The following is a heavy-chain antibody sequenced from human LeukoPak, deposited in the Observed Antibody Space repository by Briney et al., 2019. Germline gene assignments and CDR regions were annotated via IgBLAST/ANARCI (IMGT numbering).Heavy chain of an antibody. V-gene: IGHV3-23*01. Sequence: PGGSLRLSCVGSGFTFRSHAMSWVHQAPEKGLEFVSGIYENGGTTYYADSVKGRFTISRDNSKNTLFLQMNSLRAEDTAVYYCARRPAIFMDGVYYYSMDIWGQGTTVTVSS. CDR2: IYENGGTT. D-gene: IGHD2-2*01. J-gene: IGHJ6*02. CDR3: ARRPAIFMDGVYYYSMDI. CDR1: GFTFRSHA.